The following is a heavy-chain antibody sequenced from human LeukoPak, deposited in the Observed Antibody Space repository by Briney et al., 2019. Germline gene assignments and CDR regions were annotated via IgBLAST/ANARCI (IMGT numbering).Heavy chain of an antibody. D-gene: IGHD6-19*01. CDR1: GFTFSSYS. J-gene: IGHJ3*02. CDR2: ISSSSSYI. V-gene: IGHV3-21*01. CDR3: ARDKRYSSGWNPHAFDI. Sequence: GGSLGLSCAASGFTFSSYSMNWVRQAPGKGLEWVSSISSSSSYIYYADSVKGRFTISRDNAKNSLYLQMNSLRAEDTAVYYCARDKRYSSGWNPHAFDIWGQGTMVTVSS.